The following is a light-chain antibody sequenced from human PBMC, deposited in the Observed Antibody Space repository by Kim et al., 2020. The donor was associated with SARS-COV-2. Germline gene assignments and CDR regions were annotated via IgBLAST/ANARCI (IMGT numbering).Light chain of an antibody. Sequence: RQPATLTCTGNSNKVGYQGAAWLQHHQGHPPKLLSYRNNNRPSGISERFSASRSGNTASLTITGLQPEDEADYYCSAWDSSLYAHVFGPGTKVTVL. CDR1: SNKVGYQG. CDR3: SAWDSSLYAHV. V-gene: IGLV10-54*01. CDR2: RNN. J-gene: IGLJ1*01.